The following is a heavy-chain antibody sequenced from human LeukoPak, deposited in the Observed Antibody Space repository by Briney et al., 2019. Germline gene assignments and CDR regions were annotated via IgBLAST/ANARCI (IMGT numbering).Heavy chain of an antibody. D-gene: IGHD6-13*01. V-gene: IGHV4-59*01. CDR2: IYYSGST. Sequence: SETLSLTCTVSGGSISSYYSSWIRQPPGKGLEWIGYIYYSGSTNYNPSLKSRVTISVDTSKNQFSLKLSSVTAADTAVYYCARDSSSWTPGWFDPWGQGTLVTVSS. CDR3: ARDSSSWTPGWFDP. CDR1: GGSISSYY. J-gene: IGHJ5*02.